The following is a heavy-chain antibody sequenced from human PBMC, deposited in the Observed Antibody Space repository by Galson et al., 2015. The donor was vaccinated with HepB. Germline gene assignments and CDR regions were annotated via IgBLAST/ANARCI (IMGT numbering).Heavy chain of an antibody. CDR3: ARAALGWFDP. Sequence: SLRLSCAASGFTFSDYYMTWIRQAPGKGLEWISYISDSGDTIYYADSVRGRFTISRDNANNSLYLQMNSLRDEDTAVYYCARAALGWFDPWGQGTLVTVSS. CDR2: ISDSGDTI. CDR1: GFTFSDYY. J-gene: IGHJ5*02. D-gene: IGHD3-16*02. V-gene: IGHV3-11*01.